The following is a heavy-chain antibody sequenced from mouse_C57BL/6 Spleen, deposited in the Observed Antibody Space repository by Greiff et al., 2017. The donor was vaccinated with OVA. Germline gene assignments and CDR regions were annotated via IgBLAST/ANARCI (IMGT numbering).Heavy chain of an antibody. CDR1: GFTFSDYY. Sequence: EVHLVESEGGLVQPGSSMKLSCTASGFTFSDYYMAWVRQVPEKGLEWVANINSDGSSTYYLASLKSRFIISRDTEKNILYLQMSSLKSEDTATYYCARDDGWLSFDDWGQGTTLTVSS. CDR2: INSDGSST. V-gene: IGHV5-16*01. CDR3: ARDDGWLSFDD. J-gene: IGHJ2*01. D-gene: IGHD2-3*01.